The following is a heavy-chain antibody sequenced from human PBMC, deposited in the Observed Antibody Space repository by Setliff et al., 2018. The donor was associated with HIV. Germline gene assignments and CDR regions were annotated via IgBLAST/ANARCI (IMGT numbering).Heavy chain of an antibody. CDR1: GCTVSSIY. D-gene: IGHD3-22*01. V-gene: IGHV3-11*01. CDR3: AREWGYDSSGYPLLHFDY. CDR2: IYSGGSTI. J-gene: IGHJ4*02. Sequence: GGSLRLSCAASGCTVSSIYMSWVRQAPGKGLEFVSVIYSGGSTIYYADSVKGRFTISRDNAKNSLYLQMNSLRAEDTAVYYCAREWGYDSSGYPLLHFDYWGQGTLVTVSS.